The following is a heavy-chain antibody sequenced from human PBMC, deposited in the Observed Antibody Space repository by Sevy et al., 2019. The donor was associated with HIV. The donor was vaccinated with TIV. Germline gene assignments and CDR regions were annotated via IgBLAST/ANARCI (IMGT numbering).Heavy chain of an antibody. J-gene: IGHJ4*02. V-gene: IGHV3-23*01. CDR3: AKDLGGTTVTFFDY. Sequence: GGSLRLSCAASGFSVSSYYMGWVRQAPGKGLEWVSTKESGGQTYYADSVKGRFTISRDNSKNTLYLQMNSLRAEDTAVYYCAKDLGGTTVTFFDYWGQGTLVTVSS. CDR2: KESGGQT. D-gene: IGHD4-17*01. CDR1: GFSVSSYY.